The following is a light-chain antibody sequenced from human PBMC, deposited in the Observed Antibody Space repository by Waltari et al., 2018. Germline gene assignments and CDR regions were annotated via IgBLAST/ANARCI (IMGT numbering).Light chain of an antibody. CDR3: AAWEDSLSGRVV. J-gene: IGLJ2*01. CDR1: SSNIGSNY. Sequence: QSVLTQPPSASGTPGQRVTIPCSGSSSNIGSNYVYWYQQLPGTTPKLLIYRNNQRPSGVPDRFSGSKSGTSASLAISGLRSEDEADYYCAAWEDSLSGRVVFGGGTKLTVL. CDR2: RNN. V-gene: IGLV1-47*01.